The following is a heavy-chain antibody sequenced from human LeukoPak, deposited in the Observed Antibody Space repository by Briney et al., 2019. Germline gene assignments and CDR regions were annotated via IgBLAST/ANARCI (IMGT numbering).Heavy chain of an antibody. CDR2: IYSGGST. CDR3: ARGTVTMVDY. J-gene: IGHJ4*02. V-gene: IGHV3-66*01. D-gene: IGHD3-10*01. Sequence: GGSLRLSCAASGFTVSSNYMSWVRQAPGRGLEWVSVIYSGGSTYYADSVEGRFTISRDNSKNTLFLQMNSLRAGDTAVYYCARGTVTMVDYWGQGTLVTVSS. CDR1: GFTVSSNY.